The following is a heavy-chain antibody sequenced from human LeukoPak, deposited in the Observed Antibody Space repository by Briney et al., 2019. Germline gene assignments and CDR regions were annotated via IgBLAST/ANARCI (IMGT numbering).Heavy chain of an antibody. V-gene: IGHV3-23*01. Sequence: GGSLRLSCAASGFTLSSYAMSWVRQTPGKGLEWVSTISPSGGSTYYADSVKGLFTISRDNSKNTLYLQMNSLRAEDTAVYHCAKTLRGGDWYFDYWGQGTLVTVSS. D-gene: IGHD2-21*02. CDR2: ISPSGGST. J-gene: IGHJ4*02. CDR3: AKTLRGGDWYFDY. CDR1: GFTLSSYA.